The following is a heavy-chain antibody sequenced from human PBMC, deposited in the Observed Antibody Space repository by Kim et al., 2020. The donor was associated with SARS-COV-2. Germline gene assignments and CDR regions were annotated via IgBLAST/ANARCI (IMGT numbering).Heavy chain of an antibody. D-gene: IGHD3-10*01. CDR2: GST. V-gene: IGHV4-30-2*04. CDR3: ASALFRGGY. Sequence: GSTYYHPSLKSRVTISVDTSKNQCSLKLSSVTAADTAVYYCASALFRGGYWGQGTLVTVSS. J-gene: IGHJ4*02.